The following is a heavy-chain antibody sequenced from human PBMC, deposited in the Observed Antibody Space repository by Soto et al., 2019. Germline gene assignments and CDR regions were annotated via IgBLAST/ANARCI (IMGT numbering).Heavy chain of an antibody. Sequence: QVQLQGSGPGLVKPSGTLSLTCVVSGGAISSASWWIWVRQPPGKGLEWIGEIYHSGSTNYNPSLKSRVTMGGAKSKHQVSLKLSSVTAADTAVYYCARGKGVWNDKIYSYYYTGVDVWGRGTTVTVSS. J-gene: IGHJ6*02. CDR3: ARGKGVWNDKIYSYYYTGVDV. CDR2: IYHSGST. D-gene: IGHD1-1*01. CDR1: GGAISSASW. V-gene: IGHV4-4*02.